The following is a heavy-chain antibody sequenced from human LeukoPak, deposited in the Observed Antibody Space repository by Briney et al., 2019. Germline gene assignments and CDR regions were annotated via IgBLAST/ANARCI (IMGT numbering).Heavy chain of an antibody. CDR2: ISAYNGNT. CDR1: GYTFTSYG. D-gene: IGHD2-15*01. Sequence: ASVKVSCKPSGYTFTSYGISWVRQAPGQGLEWMGWISAYNGNTNYAQKLQGRVTITTDTYTSTAYMELRSLRSDDTAVYYCATSERMNDAFDIWGQGTMVSVSS. J-gene: IGHJ3*02. CDR3: ATSERMNDAFDI. V-gene: IGHV1-18*04.